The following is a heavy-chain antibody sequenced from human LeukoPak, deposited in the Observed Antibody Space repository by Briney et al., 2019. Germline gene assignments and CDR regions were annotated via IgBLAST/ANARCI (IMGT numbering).Heavy chain of an antibody. D-gene: IGHD5-18*01. CDR1: GFAFSSYA. CDR3: AKGAGYSYGSP. CDR2: ITGSGDST. Sequence: PGGSLRLSCAASGFAFSSYAMSWVRQAPGTGLEWISSITGSGDSTYYADSVKGRFTISRENSKNTLYLQLNSLRVEDTAVYYCAKGAGYSYGSPWGQGTLVTVSS. J-gene: IGHJ3*01. V-gene: IGHV3-23*01.